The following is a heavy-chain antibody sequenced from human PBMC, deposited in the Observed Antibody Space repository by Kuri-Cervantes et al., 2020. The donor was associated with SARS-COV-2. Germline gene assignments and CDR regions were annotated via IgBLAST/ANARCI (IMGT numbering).Heavy chain of an antibody. J-gene: IGHJ4*02. Sequence: GESLKISCAASGFTFNTYSMDWVRLAPGKGLEWLAYISKGSDTIYYADSVKGRFTISRDNAKNSLYLQMDSLRAEDTAVYYCARVEYSNYYFDYWGQGTLVTVSS. V-gene: IGHV3-48*04. CDR2: ISKGSDTI. CDR3: ARVEYSNYYFDY. CDR1: GFTFNTYS. D-gene: IGHD4-11*01.